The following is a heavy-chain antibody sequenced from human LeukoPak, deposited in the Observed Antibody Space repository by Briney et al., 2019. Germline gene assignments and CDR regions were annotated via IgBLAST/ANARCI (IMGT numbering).Heavy chain of an antibody. J-gene: IGHJ3*02. CDR3: ARDSTGWQADSFDI. CDR2: IKQDGGET. D-gene: IGHD2-8*02. Sequence: PGGSLRLSCAASGFTFDDYGMSWVRQAPGKGLEWVADIKQDGGETYYADFVRGRFTISRDNGKNSLYLQMNSLRVEDTAVYFCARDSTGWQADSFDIWGQGTKVTVSA. CDR1: GFTFDDYG. V-gene: IGHV3-7*01.